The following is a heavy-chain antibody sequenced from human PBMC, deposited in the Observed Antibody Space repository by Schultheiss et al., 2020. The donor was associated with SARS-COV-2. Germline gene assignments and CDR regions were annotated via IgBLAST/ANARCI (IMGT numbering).Heavy chain of an antibody. D-gene: IGHD7-27*01. Sequence: ASVKVSCKASGYTFTSYDINWVRQASGQGLEWMGWISPDNGGKNYAQKFQGWVTMTRDTSISTAYMELSRLRSDDTAVYYCARGGFWGGGGMDVWGQGTTVTVSS. CDR2: ISPDNGGK. CDR1: GYTFTSYD. CDR3: ARGGFWGGGGMDV. V-gene: IGHV1-2*04. J-gene: IGHJ6*02.